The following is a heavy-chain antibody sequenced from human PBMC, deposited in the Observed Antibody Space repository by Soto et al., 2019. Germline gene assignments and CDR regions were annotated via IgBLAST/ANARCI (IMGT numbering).Heavy chain of an antibody. CDR1: GGSFSGYY. J-gene: IGHJ4*02. CDR2: INHSGST. V-gene: IGHV4-34*01. CDR3: ARGNTVRRYCSSTICYADYFDY. D-gene: IGHD2-2*01. Sequence: PSETLSLTCAVYGGSFSGYYWSWSRQPPWKGLEWIGEINHSGSTNYNPSLKSRVTISVDTSKNQFSLKLSSVTAADTAVYYCARGNTVRRYCSSTICYADYFDYWGQGTLVTVSS.